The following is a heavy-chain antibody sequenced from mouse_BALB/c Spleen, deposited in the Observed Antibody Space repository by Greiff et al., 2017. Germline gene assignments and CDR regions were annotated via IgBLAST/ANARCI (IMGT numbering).Heavy chain of an antibody. CDR1: GYTFTDYN. CDR2: IYPYNGGT. CDR3: ARGGYYYGSSLYFDY. D-gene: IGHD1-1*01. Sequence: VQLQQSGPELVKPGASVKISCKASGYTFTDYNMHWVKQSHGKSLEWIGYIYPYNGGTGYNQKFKSKATLTVDNSSSTAYMELRSLTSEDSAVYYCARGGYYYGSSLYFDYWGQGTTLTVSS. V-gene: IGHV1S29*02. J-gene: IGHJ2*01.